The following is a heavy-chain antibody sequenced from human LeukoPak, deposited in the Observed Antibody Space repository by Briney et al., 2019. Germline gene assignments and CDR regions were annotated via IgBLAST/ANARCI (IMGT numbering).Heavy chain of an antibody. CDR2: ISPGGNT. CDR1: GGSITDYY. Sequence: SETLSLTCTVSGGSITDYYYNWIRQPPGQGQGLEWIGFISPGGNTNYNPSLKSRVPISVDKSKNQCSLTVTSVAAADTAMYYCARLAIRSTWYFDLWGRGTLVTVSS. V-gene: IGHV4-4*09. J-gene: IGHJ2*01. CDR3: ARLAIRSTWYFDL. D-gene: IGHD3-10*01.